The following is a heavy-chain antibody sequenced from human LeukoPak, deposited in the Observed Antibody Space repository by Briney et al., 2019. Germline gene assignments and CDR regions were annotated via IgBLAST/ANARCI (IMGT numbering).Heavy chain of an antibody. J-gene: IGHJ3*02. CDR2: IYYSGST. Sequence: SETLSLTCTVSGGSISSSSYYWGWIRQPPGKGLEWIGSIYYSGSTYYNPSLKSRVTISVDTSKNQFSLKLSSVTAADTAVYYCASRFKRDDAFDIWGQGTMVTVSS. V-gene: IGHV4-39*01. CDR3: ASRFKRDDAFDI. CDR1: GGSISSSSYY.